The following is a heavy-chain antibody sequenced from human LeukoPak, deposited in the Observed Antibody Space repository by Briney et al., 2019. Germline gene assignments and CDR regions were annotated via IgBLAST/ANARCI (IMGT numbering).Heavy chain of an antibody. D-gene: IGHD2-21*01. CDR2: NNPNSGGT. Sequence: ASVKVSCKASRYTFTGYYMHWVRQAPGQGLEWMGLNNPNSGGTNYAQKFQGRVTMTRDTSISTAYMELSGLRSDDTAMYYCAGGTGPRGAVVIATYDYWGQGTLVTVSP. CDR1: RYTFTGYY. J-gene: IGHJ4*02. V-gene: IGHV1-2*02. CDR3: AGGTGPRGAVVIATYDY.